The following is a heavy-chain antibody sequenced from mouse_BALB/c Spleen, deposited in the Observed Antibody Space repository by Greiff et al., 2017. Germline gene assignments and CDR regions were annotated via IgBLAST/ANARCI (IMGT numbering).Heavy chain of an antibody. Sequence: QVQLKQSGAELVRPGTSVKISCKASGYAFTNYWLGWVKQRPGHGLEWIGDIYPGSGNTYYNEKFKGKATLTADKSSNTAYMQLSSLTSEDSAVYFCARSSDGYGHFDYWGQGTTLTVSS. D-gene: IGHD2-3*01. CDR2: IYPGSGNT. CDR3: ARSSDGYGHFDY. J-gene: IGHJ2*01. CDR1: GYAFTNYW. V-gene: IGHV1-63*01.